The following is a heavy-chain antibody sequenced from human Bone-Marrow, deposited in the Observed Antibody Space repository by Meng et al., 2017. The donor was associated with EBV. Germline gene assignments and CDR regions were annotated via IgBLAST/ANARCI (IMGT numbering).Heavy chain of an antibody. CDR2: NYHSGST. CDR3: ARVVARSYFDY. J-gene: IGHJ4*02. CDR1: GGSISSAGYS. V-gene: IGHV4-30-2*01. Sequence: SGAGLPVPSTNLPRAFSVSGGSISSAGYSCSLLRQPAGTGLEWIGFNYHSGSTYYNPSLESRVTISVDRSKNQFSLKLSSVTAADTAVYYWARVVARSYFDYWGQGTLVTVSS.